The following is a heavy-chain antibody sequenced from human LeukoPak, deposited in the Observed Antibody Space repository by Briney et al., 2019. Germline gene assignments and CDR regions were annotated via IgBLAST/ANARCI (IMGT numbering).Heavy chain of an antibody. CDR3: ARDNFDWRPLDC. CDR1: GLTFSSHC. CDR2: IKHDGSEK. J-gene: IGHJ4*02. Sequence: GGALRLSCEGSGLTFSSHCMTWVRQTPGKGLEWVASIKHDGSEKNYVDSVKGRFTISRDNAKNSLYVEMNNLRGEDTAVYYCARDNFDWRPLDCWGQGTLVTVSS. D-gene: IGHD3-9*01. V-gene: IGHV3-7*03.